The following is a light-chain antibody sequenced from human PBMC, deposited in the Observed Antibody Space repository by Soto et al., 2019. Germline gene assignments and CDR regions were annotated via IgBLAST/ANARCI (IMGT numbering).Light chain of an antibody. J-gene: IGLJ1*01. V-gene: IGLV2-14*01. CDR2: EVS. CDR1: SSDVGGSNY. Sequence: QSALTQPASVSGSPGQSITISCTGTSSDVGGSNYVSWYQQHPGKAPKLMIYEVSNRPSGVSNRFSGSKSGNTASLTISGLQAEDEADYYCSSYTSSSTGVFGTGTKLTVL. CDR3: SSYTSSSTGV.